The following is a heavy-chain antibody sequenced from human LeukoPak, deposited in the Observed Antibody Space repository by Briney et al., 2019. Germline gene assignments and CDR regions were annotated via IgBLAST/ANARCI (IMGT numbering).Heavy chain of an antibody. Sequence: ASVKVSCKASGYTFTKYVVHWVRQAPGQRPEWMGWINAGNGDTKYPQNFQDRVTITRDTSANTAYMELSSLTSEDTALYYCARDDCGDTCYPGGYWGQGTLVTVSP. V-gene: IGHV1-3*01. J-gene: IGHJ4*02. CDR3: ARDDCGDTCYPGGY. D-gene: IGHD2-21*01. CDR2: INAGNGDT. CDR1: GYTFTKYV.